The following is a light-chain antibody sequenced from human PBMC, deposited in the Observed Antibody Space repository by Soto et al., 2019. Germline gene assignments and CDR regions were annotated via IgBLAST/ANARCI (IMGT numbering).Light chain of an antibody. CDR2: DNK. J-gene: IGLJ3*02. CDR3: QSFDRSLSGWV. CDR1: SSNIGAGYD. Sequence: QSVLTQPPSVSGAPGQRVTISCTGSSSNIGAGYDVHWYQQLPGTAPKLLIYDNKYRPSGVPDRFSGSKSGTSASLAITGLQAEDEAAYYCQSFDRSLSGWVFGGGTKLTVL. V-gene: IGLV1-40*01.